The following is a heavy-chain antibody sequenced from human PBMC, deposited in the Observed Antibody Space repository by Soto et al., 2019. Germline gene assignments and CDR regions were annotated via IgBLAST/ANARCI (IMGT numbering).Heavy chain of an antibody. D-gene: IGHD2-2*01. CDR1: GFTFSIYA. Sequence: QVQLVESGGGVVQPGRSLRLSCAASGFTFSIYAMHWVRQAPGKGLEWVAVISYDGSNKYYADSVKGRFTISRDNSKNTRYLQMNSLRAKDTAVYYCARARLDMPALDYWGQGTLVTVSS. CDR3: ARARLDMPALDY. J-gene: IGHJ4*02. V-gene: IGHV3-30-3*01. CDR2: ISYDGSNK.